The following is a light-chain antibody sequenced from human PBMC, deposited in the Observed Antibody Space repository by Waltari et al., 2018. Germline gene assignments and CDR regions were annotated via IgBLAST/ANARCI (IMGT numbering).Light chain of an antibody. CDR1: SSDVGSYNL. V-gene: IGLV2-23*01. Sequence: QSALTQPASVSGSPGQSITISCTGTSSDVGSYNLVSGYQQHPGKAPKLMIYEGSKRPSGVSNRFAGSKSGNTASLTISGLQAEDDADYYCCSYAGSSTVFGGGTKLTVL. J-gene: IGLJ2*01. CDR2: EGS. CDR3: CSYAGSSTV.